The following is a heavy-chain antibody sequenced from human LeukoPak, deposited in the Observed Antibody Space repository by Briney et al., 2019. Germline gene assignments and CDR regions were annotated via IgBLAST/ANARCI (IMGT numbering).Heavy chain of an antibody. D-gene: IGHD3-22*01. CDR1: GGTFSSYA. CDR2: IIPIFGTA. Sequence: SVKVSCKASGGTFSSYAISWVRQAPGQGLEWMGGIIPIFGTANYAQKFQGRVTTTADESTSTAYMELSSLRSEDTAVYYCARDQYYYDSSGYYYQSFDPWGQGTLVTVSS. J-gene: IGHJ5*02. CDR3: ARDQYYYDSSGYYYQSFDP. V-gene: IGHV1-69*13.